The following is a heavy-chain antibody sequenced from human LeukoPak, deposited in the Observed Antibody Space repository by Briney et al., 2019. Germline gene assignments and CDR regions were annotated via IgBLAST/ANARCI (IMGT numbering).Heavy chain of an antibody. D-gene: IGHD3-3*01. CDR1: GGSFSGYY. CDR3: ARRKRYYVFWSGYSFDP. CDR2: INHSGST. Sequence: SETLSLTCAVYGGSFSGYYWSWIRQPPGRGLEWIAEINHSGSTNYNPSLKSRVTISVDTSKNQFSLKLSSVTPADTAVYYCARRKRYYVFWSGYSFDPWGQGTLVTVSS. J-gene: IGHJ5*02. V-gene: IGHV4-34*01.